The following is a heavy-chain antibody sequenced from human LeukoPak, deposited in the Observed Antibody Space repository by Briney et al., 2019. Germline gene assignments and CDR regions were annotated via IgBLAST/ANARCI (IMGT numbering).Heavy chain of an antibody. CDR3: ARGGPLYYYDMDV. Sequence: ASVKVSCKASGPIFISYSISWVRQGPGQGLEWMGGILPLFGTANYAQKFQGRVTITADESTSTVYMELSSLRSEDTAVYYCARGGPLYYYDMDVWGKGTTVTVSS. D-gene: IGHD3-16*01. CDR2: ILPLFGTA. V-gene: IGHV1-69*13. J-gene: IGHJ6*03. CDR1: GPIFISYS.